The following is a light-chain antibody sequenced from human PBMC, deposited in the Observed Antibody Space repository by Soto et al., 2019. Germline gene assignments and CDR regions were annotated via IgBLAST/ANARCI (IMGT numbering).Light chain of an antibody. CDR1: QSVRSN. J-gene: IGKJ5*01. CDR2: GAS. V-gene: IGKV3-15*01. CDR3: QQYNNWPPIT. Sequence: EVVMTQSPATLSLSPGERVTLSCRSSQSVRSNLAWYQQKPGQSPKLLXYGASTRATGIPARFSGSGSGTEFTLTISSLQSEDFAVYYCQQYNNWPPITFGQGTRLEIK.